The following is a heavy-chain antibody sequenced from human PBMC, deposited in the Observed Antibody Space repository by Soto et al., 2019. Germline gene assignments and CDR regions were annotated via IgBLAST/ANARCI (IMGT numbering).Heavy chain of an antibody. Sequence: QVQLVESGGGVVQPGRSLRLSCAVSGFIVSTYGMHWVRHAPGKGLEWVAVISRDGGTKYNADSVKGRFTISRDNSRNTLFLEMNSLRGDDMAVYYCTGEVASGYWGQGTLVTVSS. CDR2: ISRDGGTK. D-gene: IGHD2-8*02. CDR3: TGEVASGY. CDR1: GFIVSTYG. J-gene: IGHJ4*02. V-gene: IGHV3-30*03.